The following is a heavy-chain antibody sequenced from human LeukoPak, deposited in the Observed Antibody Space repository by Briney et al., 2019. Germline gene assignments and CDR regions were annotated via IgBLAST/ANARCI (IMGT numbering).Heavy chain of an antibody. Sequence: GGSLTLSAAAAGFTFSGNWRSRVRQAPGKGLEGGTNINQDGSEQYYVDAVKGRFPISRDNAKNSLFLQMGSLRVEDTAVYYCARESTAGYNSSWYGFRNWGQGTLVSVSS. CDR3: ARESTAGYNSSWYGFRN. CDR2: INQDGSEQ. CDR1: GFTFSGNW. V-gene: IGHV3-7*01. D-gene: IGHD6-13*01. J-gene: IGHJ1*01.